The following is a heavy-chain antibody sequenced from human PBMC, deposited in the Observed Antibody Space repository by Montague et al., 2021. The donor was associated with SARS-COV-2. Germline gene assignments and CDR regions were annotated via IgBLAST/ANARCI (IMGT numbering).Heavy chain of an antibody. V-gene: IGHV1-24*01. CDR2: FDPEDGET. D-gene: IGHD2-21*02. Sequence: SVKVSCKVSGYTLSEVSMHWVRQAPGKGLEWMGGFDPEDGETIYAQKFQGRVTMTENTSTDTAYMELSSLRSEDSGVYYCATSRWSLLPEYWGQGNLVTVSS. J-gene: IGHJ4*02. CDR3: ATSRWSLLPEY. CDR1: GYTLSEVS.